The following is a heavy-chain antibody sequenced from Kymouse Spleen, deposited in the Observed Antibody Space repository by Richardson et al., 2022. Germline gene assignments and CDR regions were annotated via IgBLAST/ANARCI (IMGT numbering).Heavy chain of an antibody. CDR3: ARRGITGTTGYYYYGMDV. V-gene: IGHV4-39*01. J-gene: IGHJ6*02. CDR1: GGSISSSSYY. CDR2: IYYSGST. Sequence: QLQLQESGPGLVKPSETLSLTCTVSGGSISSSSYYWGWIRQPPGKGLEWIGSIYYSGSTYYNPSLKSRVTISVDTSKNQFSLKLSSVTAADTAVYYCARRGITGTTGYYYYGMDVWGQGTTVTVSS. D-gene: IGHD1-7*01.